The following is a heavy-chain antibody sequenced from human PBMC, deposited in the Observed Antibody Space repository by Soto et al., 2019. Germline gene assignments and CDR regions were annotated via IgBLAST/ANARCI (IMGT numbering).Heavy chain of an antibody. Sequence: PSETLSLTCTVSGGSISSYYWSWIRQPAGKGLEWIGRIYTSGSTNYNPSLKSRVTMSVDTSKNQFSLKLSSVTAADTAVYYCARDRHYYDSSGYYLNWFDPWGQGTLVTV. CDR1: GGSISSYY. CDR2: IYTSGST. J-gene: IGHJ5*02. V-gene: IGHV4-4*07. D-gene: IGHD3-22*01. CDR3: ARDRHYYDSSGYYLNWFDP.